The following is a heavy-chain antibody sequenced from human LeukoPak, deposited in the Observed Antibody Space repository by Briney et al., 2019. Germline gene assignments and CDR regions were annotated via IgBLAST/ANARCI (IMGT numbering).Heavy chain of an antibody. D-gene: IGHD4-17*01. CDR2: ISSSSSYI. Sequence: GGSLRLSCAASGFTFSSYSMNWVRQAPGKGLEWVSSISSSSSYIYYADSVKGRFTISRDNAKNSLYLQMNSLRAEDTAVYYCARDTVTTIPPYWYFDLWGRGTQVTVSS. CDR3: ARDTVTTIPPYWYFDL. CDR1: GFTFSSYS. J-gene: IGHJ2*01. V-gene: IGHV3-21*01.